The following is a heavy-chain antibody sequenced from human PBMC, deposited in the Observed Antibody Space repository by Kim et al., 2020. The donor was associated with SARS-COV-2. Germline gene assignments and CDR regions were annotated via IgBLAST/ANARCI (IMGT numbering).Heavy chain of an antibody. D-gene: IGHD6-19*01. CDR2: T. J-gene: IGHJ4*02. Sequence: TKYSLKFRGKVTIPRDTTASTASMELSSLRSEDTAVYYCAGGSGWAFDYWGQGTLVTVAS. V-gene: IGHV1-3*01. CDR3: AGGSGWAFDY.